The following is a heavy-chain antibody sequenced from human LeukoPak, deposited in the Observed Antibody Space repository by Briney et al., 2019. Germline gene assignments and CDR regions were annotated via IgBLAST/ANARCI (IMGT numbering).Heavy chain of an antibody. CDR3: ARDGGSGRYVY. Sequence: SETLSLTCTVSGGSISSSSYYWGWIRQPAGKGLEWIGRIDTSGNTYYDPSLKSRVTMSVDTSKNQFSLKLSSVTAADTAVSYCARDGGSGRYVYWGQGTLVTVSS. J-gene: IGHJ4*02. CDR1: GGSISSSSYY. V-gene: IGHV4-61*02. D-gene: IGHD1-26*01. CDR2: IDTSGNT.